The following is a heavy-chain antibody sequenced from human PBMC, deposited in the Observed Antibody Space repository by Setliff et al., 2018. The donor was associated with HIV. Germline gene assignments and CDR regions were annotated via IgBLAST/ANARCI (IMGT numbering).Heavy chain of an antibody. CDR3: ARGDCSSTSCPYLDY. CDR1: GGSISSYY. D-gene: IGHD2-2*01. J-gene: IGHJ4*02. Sequence: SETLSLTCTVSGGSISSYYWSWIRQPPGKGLEWIGYIYTSGSTNYNPSLKSRVTISVDTSKNQFSLKLSSVTAADTAVYYCARGDCSSTSCPYLDYWGQGTLVTVSS. V-gene: IGHV4-4*09. CDR2: IYTSGST.